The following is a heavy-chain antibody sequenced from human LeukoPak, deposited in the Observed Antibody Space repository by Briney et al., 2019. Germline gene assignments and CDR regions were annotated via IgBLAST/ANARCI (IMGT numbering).Heavy chain of an antibody. J-gene: IGHJ4*01. CDR1: GFTFSSYS. Sequence: TGGSLRLSCAASGFTFSSYSMNWVRQAPGKGLEWVSSITSSSYIYYADSVKGRFTISRDNAKNSLYLQLNSLRPEDTALYYCSTEPRSLLYWGHGTLVTVSS. CDR3: STEPRSLLY. D-gene: IGHD4-17*01. V-gene: IGHV3-21*04. CDR2: ITSSSYI.